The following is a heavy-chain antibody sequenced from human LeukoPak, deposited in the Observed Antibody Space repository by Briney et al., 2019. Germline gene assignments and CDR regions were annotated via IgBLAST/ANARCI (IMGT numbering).Heavy chain of an antibody. D-gene: IGHD3-10*01. CDR2: IYYSGST. Sequence: SETLSLTCTVSGGSISSYYWSWIRQPPGKGLEWIGYIYYSGSTNYNPSLKSRVTISVDTSKNQFSLKLSSATAADTAVYYCARFNYYGSGSYTYYYYYMDVWGKGTTVTVSS. V-gene: IGHV4-59*08. CDR1: GGSISSYY. J-gene: IGHJ6*03. CDR3: ARFNYYGSGSYTYYYYYMDV.